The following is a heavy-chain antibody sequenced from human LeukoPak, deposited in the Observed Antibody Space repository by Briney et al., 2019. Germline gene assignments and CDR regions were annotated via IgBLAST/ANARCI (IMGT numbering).Heavy chain of an antibody. V-gene: IGHV4-61*02. J-gene: IGHJ3*02. CDR1: GGSISSGGYY. CDR2: IYTSGST. Sequence: SQTLSLTCPVSGGSISSGGYYWSWIRQPAGKGLEWIGRIYTSGSTKYNPSLKSRVTISVDTSKNQFSLKLSSVTAADTAVYYCARFDIWGQGTMVTVSS. CDR3: ARFDI.